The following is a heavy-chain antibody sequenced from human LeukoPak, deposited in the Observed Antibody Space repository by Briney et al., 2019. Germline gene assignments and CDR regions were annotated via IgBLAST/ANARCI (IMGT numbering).Heavy chain of an antibody. V-gene: IGHV3-7*04. CDR2: IKQDGSEK. D-gene: IGHD3-9*01. J-gene: IGHJ6*02. CDR1: GFTFSSHW. Sequence: GGSLRLSCAASGFTFSSHWMSWVRQAPGKGLEWVANIKQDGSEKYYVDSVKGRFTISRDNAKNSLYLQMNSLRAEDTAVYYCARDSYDILTGYYTYYYYGMDVWGQGTTVTVSS. CDR3: ARDSYDILTGYYTYYYYGMDV.